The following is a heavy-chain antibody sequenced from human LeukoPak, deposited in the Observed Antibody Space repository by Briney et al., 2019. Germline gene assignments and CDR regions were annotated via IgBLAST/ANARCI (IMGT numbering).Heavy chain of an antibody. CDR3: ARVPEPTIKPLYYYGIDV. Sequence: GGSLRLSCAASGFTFSSYWMSWVRQAPGKGLEWVANIKQDGSEKYYVDSVKGRFTISRDNAKNSLSLQMNSLRVEDTAVYYCARVPEPTIKPLYYYGIDVWGQGTTVTVSS. CDR1: GFTFSSYW. J-gene: IGHJ6*02. CDR2: IKQDGSEK. V-gene: IGHV3-7*02. D-gene: IGHD1-14*01.